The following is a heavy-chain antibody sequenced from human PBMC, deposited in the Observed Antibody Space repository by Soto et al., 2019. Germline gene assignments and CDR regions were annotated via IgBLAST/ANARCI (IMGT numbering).Heavy chain of an antibody. CDR3: AGDRPAITIFDAFDI. D-gene: IGHD3-3*01. J-gene: IGHJ3*02. Sequence: QVQLVESGGGVVQPGTSLRLSCAASGFTFRTYVMHWVRQAPGKGLECVAVISHDGSNKYYAESVKGRFTISRDNSKNTLFLQINSLIVEDTAVYYCAGDRPAITIFDAFDIWGQGTMVTVSS. CDR1: GFTFRTYV. CDR2: ISHDGSNK. V-gene: IGHV3-30*14.